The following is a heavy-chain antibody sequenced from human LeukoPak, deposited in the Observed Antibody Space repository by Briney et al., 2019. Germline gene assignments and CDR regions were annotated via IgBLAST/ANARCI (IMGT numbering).Heavy chain of an antibody. V-gene: IGHV3-11*04. J-gene: IGHJ5*02. D-gene: IGHD2-2*01. Sequence: GGSLRLSCAASGFTFSDYYMSWIRQAPGKGLEWVSYISSSGSTIYYADSVKGRFTISRDNAKNSLYLQMNSLRAEDTAVYYCATIVVVPAADDARPPFDPWGQGTLVTVSS. CDR3: ATIVVVPAADDARPPFDP. CDR1: GFTFSDYY. CDR2: ISSSGSTI.